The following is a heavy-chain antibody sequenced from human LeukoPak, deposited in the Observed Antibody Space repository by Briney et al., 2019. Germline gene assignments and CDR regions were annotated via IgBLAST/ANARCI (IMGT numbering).Heavy chain of an antibody. CDR1: GGFFSGHY. Sequence: SETLSLTCAVYGGFFSGHYWSWIRQPPGKGLEWIGEINHSGSTNYNPSLKSRVTISVDTSKNQFSLKLSSVTAADTAVYYCARGRRTIFGVVIRPYFDYWGQGTLVTVSS. V-gene: IGHV4-34*01. D-gene: IGHD3-3*01. CDR2: INHSGST. CDR3: ARGRRTIFGVVIRPYFDY. J-gene: IGHJ4*02.